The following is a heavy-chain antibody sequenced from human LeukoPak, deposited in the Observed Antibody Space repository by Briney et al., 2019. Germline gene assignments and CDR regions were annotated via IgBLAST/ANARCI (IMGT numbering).Heavy chain of an antibody. D-gene: IGHD1-1*01. J-gene: IGHJ4*02. Sequence: PSETLSLTCNVSGGSISSYYWNWIRQPPGKGLEWIGYIYYSGSTNYNPSLKSRVTISIDTSRNQLSLKLSAVTAADTAVYYCARHTTYPHFDYWGQGTPVTVSS. CDR3: ARHTTYPHFDY. CDR1: GGSISSYY. V-gene: IGHV4-59*01. CDR2: IYYSGST.